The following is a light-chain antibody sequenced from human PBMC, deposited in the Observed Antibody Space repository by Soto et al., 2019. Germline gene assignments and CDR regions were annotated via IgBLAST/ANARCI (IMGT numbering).Light chain of an antibody. V-gene: IGKV3-20*01. Sequence: EIVMTQFPGTLSLSPGETATLSCRASRSVSSNYVSWFHQKPGQAPRLRFDGASSRATGVPDRLSDRASGADVTLTISSLEPEDFAVFYCQHYGSTMYTFGQGTKVDIK. CDR1: RSVSSNY. CDR2: GAS. J-gene: IGKJ2*01. CDR3: QHYGSTMYT.